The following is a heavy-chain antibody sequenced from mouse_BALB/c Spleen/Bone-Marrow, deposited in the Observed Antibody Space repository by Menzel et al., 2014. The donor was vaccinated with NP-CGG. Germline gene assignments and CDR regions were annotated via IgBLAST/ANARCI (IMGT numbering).Heavy chain of an antibody. J-gene: IGHJ3*01. CDR2: INPSNGRT. CDR3: ARGGGCGERTWFAY. V-gene: IGHV1S81*02. Sequence: VQLQQSGAELVKPGASVKLSCKASGYTFTSYWMHWVKQRPGQGLEWIGEINPSNGRTNYNEKFKSKATLTVDKSSSTAYMQLSSLTCEDSAVYYCARGGGCGERTWFAYWGQGTLVTVSA. CDR1: GYTFTSYW.